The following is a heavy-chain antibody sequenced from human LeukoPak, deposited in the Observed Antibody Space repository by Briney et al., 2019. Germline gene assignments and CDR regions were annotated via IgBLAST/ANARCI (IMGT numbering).Heavy chain of an antibody. J-gene: IGHJ3*01. D-gene: IGHD3-9*01. V-gene: IGHV3-30*04. CDR3: ARDSYKLDILEDAFDV. Sequence: PGGSLRLSCVASGFTFSSYAMHWVRQAPGKGLEWVATISYNGYTKYYGDSVSGRFSISRDNSKYTLYLQMNRLGREDTAVYYCARDSYKLDILEDAFDVWGQGTMVTVSS. CDR1: GFTFSSYA. CDR2: ISYNGYTK.